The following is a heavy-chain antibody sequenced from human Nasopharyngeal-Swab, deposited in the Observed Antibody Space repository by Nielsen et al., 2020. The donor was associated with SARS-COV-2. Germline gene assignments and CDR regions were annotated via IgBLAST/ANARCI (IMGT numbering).Heavy chain of an antibody. D-gene: IGHD3-3*01. V-gene: IGHV4-4*07. CDR3: ARGSRFTIFGVVPDYYYGMDV. CDR1: GGSISSYY. Sequence: SATLSLTRTVSGGSISSYYWSWIRQPAGKGLEWIGRIYTSGSTNYNPSLKSRVTMSVDTSKNQFSLKLSSVTAADTAVYYCARGSRFTIFGVVPDYYYGMDVWGQGTTVTVSS. CDR2: IYTSGST. J-gene: IGHJ6*02.